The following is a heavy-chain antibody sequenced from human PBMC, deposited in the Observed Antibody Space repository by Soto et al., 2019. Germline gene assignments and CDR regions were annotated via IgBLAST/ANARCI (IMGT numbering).Heavy chain of an antibody. CDR3: ARNPLDADYYCGMDV. CDR1: GFTFSSYS. Sequence: GGSLRLSCAASGFTFSSYSMNWVRQAPGKGLEWVSSISSSSSYIYYADSVKGRFTISRDNAKNSLYLQMNSLRAEDTAVYYCARNPLDADYYCGMDVWGQGTTVTVSS. CDR2: ISSSSSYI. D-gene: IGHD2-2*03. V-gene: IGHV3-21*01. J-gene: IGHJ6*02.